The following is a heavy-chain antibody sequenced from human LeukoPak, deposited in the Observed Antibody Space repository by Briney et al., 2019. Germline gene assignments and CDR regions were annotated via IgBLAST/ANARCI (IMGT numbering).Heavy chain of an antibody. CDR3: AKRIQSAMAMGY. J-gene: IGHJ4*02. CDR1: GFTSSSYN. D-gene: IGHD5-18*01. V-gene: IGHV3-21*04. Sequence: GGSLRLSCAASGFTSSSYNMNWVRQAPGKGLEWVSSITSGSSYIYYADSVKGRFTISRGNAKNSLYLQMNSLRAEDTAVYYCAKRIQSAMAMGYWGQGTLVTVSS. CDR2: ITSGSSYI.